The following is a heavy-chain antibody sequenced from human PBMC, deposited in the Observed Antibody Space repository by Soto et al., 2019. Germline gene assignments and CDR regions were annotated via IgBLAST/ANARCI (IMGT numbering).Heavy chain of an antibody. CDR1: GYTFTSYG. J-gene: IGHJ4*02. Sequence: QVQLVQSGAEVKKPGASVKVSCKASGYTFTSYGISWVRQAPGQGLEWMGWISANNGNTNYAQKLQGRVTMTRDTPTGKAYLEKRSLRSDDQAVYYCAGDMGYGDYFDYWGQGRLVSVSA. CDR3: AGDMGYGDYFDY. CDR2: ISANNGNT. V-gene: IGHV1-18*01. D-gene: IGHD4-17*01.